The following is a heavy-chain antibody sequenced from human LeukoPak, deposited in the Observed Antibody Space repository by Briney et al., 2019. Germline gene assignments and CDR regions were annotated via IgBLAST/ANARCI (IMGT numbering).Heavy chain of an antibody. CDR2: ISGSGGST. CDR1: GFTFSSYA. J-gene: IGHJ4*02. V-gene: IGHV3-23*01. D-gene: IGHD5-18*01. CDR3: ARDQYSYAHAAH. Sequence: GSLRLSCAASGFTFSSYAMSWDRQAPGKGLEWVSAISGSGGSTYYADSVKGRFTISRDNSKNTLHLQMNSLRAEDTAVYYCARDQYSYAHAAHWGQGTLVTVSS.